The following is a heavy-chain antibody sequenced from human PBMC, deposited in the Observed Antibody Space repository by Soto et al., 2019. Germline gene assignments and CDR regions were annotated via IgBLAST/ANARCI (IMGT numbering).Heavy chain of an antibody. J-gene: IGHJ3*02. CDR1: GFSLSTSGVG. Sequence: QITLKESGPTLVKPTQTLTLTCTFSGFSLSTSGVGVGWIRQPPGKALEWLALIYWNDDKRYSPSLKSRLTITQDTAENQVVLTMTNMDPLDTATYYCAHERHDSSGTNAFDIWGQGTIVTVSS. CDR3: AHERHDSSGTNAFDI. V-gene: IGHV2-5*01. CDR2: IYWNDDK. D-gene: IGHD3-22*01.